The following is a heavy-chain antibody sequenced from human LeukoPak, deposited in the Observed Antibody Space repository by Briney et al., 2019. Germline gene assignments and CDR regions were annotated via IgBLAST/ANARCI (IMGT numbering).Heavy chain of an antibody. Sequence: ASVKVSCKASGYTFTGYYMHWVRQAPGQGLEWMGWISAYNGNTNYAQKLLGRVTMTTDTSTSTAYMELRSLRSDDTAVYYCAREFSGSYYYFDYWGQGTLVTVSS. CDR2: ISAYNGNT. CDR3: AREFSGSYYYFDY. J-gene: IGHJ4*02. V-gene: IGHV1-18*04. D-gene: IGHD1-26*01. CDR1: GYTFTGYY.